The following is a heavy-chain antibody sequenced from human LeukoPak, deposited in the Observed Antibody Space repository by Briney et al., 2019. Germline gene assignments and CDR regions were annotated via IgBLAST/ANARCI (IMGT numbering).Heavy chain of an antibody. V-gene: IGHV1-8*01. CDR2: VSPKTGRT. J-gene: IGHJ5*02. CDR3: ARESERNDGWFDP. D-gene: IGHD1-1*01. CDR1: GYTFRSHD. Sequence: ASVLVSCTASGYTFRSHDINWVRQATGQGLAWMGWVSPKTGRTGYAQKFQGRVYMTTNASLSTAYMELSSLRSDDTAVYFCARESERNDGWFDPWGQGTLVTVSS.